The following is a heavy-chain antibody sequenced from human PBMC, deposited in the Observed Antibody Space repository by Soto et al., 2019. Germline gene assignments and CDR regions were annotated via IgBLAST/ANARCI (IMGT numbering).Heavy chain of an antibody. J-gene: IGHJ4*02. CDR1: GFSFNISA. D-gene: IGHD5-12*01. Sequence: PWGSLRLSCAASGFSFNISAMTWVRQATGKGLEWVSTTCFTGLTNYYADSVKGRFTVSRANSTHTLDLQMRCLRAEAPAVYYCATVHGSSRSFEDWGQGTLVTVSS. V-gene: IGHV3-23*01. CDR2: TCFTGLTN. CDR3: ATVHGSSRSFED.